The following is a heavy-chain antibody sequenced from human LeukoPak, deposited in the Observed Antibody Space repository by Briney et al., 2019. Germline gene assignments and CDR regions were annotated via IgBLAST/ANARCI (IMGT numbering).Heavy chain of an antibody. V-gene: IGHV3-73*01. CDR1: GFTFSDCS. CDR3: TRGAGTYNWLDP. Sequence: GGSLRLSCAASGFTFSDCSIHWVRQASGKGLEWVGLIDKKTKNYETAYAASVRGRFTISRDDSQNTAYLQMYSLETEDTALYYCTRGAGTYNWLDPWGQGTLVTVSS. D-gene: IGHD1-26*01. J-gene: IGHJ5*02. CDR2: IDKKTKNYET.